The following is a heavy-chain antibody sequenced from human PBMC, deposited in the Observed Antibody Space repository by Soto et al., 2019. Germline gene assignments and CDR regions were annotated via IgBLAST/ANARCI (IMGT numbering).Heavy chain of an antibody. CDR1: GFTFSSYG. Sequence: GGSLRLSCAASGFTFSSYGMHWVRQAPGKGLEWVALISDYESNKFYADSVRGRFTISRDNSKNTLYLQMNSLTAEDTAVYYCAKVPYYYDPSGYYDWGQGTQVTVSS. J-gene: IGHJ4*02. CDR3: AKVPYYYDPSGYYD. V-gene: IGHV3-30*18. D-gene: IGHD3-22*01. CDR2: ISDYESNK.